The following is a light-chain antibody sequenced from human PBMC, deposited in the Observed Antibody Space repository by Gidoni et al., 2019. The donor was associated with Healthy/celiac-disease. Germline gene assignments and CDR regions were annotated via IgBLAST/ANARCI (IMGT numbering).Light chain of an antibody. V-gene: IGLV2-14*01. Sequence: QSALTQPASVSGSPGQSITISCTGTSSDVGGYNYVSWYQQHPGKAPKLMIYEVSNRPSGVSNRFSGSKSGNTASLTISGLQAEDEADYYCSSLTVFGGGTKLTVL. CDR1: SSDVGGYNY. CDR3: SSLTV. CDR2: EVS. J-gene: IGLJ2*01.